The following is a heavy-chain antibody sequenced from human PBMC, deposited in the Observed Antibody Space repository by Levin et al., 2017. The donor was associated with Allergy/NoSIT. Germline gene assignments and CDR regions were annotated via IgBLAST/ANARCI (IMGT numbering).Heavy chain of an antibody. CDR3: AGVYCSGGSCDDGGMDV. J-gene: IGHJ6*02. Sequence: SQTLSLTCAVYGGSFSGYYWSWIRQPPGKGLEWIGEINHSGSTNYNPSLKSRVTISVDTSKNQFSLKLSSVTAADTAVYYCAGVYCSGGSCDDGGMDVWGQGTTVTVSS. D-gene: IGHD2-15*01. V-gene: IGHV4-34*01. CDR1: GGSFSGYY. CDR2: INHSGST.